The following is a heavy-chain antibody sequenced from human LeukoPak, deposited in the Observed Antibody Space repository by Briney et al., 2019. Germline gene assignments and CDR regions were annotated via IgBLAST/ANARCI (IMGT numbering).Heavy chain of an antibody. V-gene: IGHV3-33*01. CDR2: IWYDGSNK. CDR3: ARVSSRDDYIWGSYLDY. D-gene: IGHD3-16*02. CDR1: GFTFSSYG. Sequence: GRSLRLSCAASGFTFSSYGMHWVRQAPGKGLEWEAVIWYDGSNKYYADSVKGRFTISRDNSKNTLYLQMNSLRAEDTAVYYCARVSSRDDYIWGSYLDYWGQGTLVTVSS. J-gene: IGHJ4*02.